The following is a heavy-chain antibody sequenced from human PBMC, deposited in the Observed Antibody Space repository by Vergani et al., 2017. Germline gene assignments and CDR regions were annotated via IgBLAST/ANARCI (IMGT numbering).Heavy chain of an antibody. CDR3: ARDRGYGGLYYFDY. Sequence: QVQLVQSGAEVKKPGSSVKVSCKASGGTFSSYTISWVRQAPGQGLEWMGRIIPILGIANYAQKFQGRVTITADKSTSTAYMELSSLRSEDTAVYYCARDRGYGGLYYFDYWGQGTLVTVSS. V-gene: IGHV1-69*08. J-gene: IGHJ4*02. CDR2: IIPILGIA. CDR1: GGTFSSYT. D-gene: IGHD4-23*01.